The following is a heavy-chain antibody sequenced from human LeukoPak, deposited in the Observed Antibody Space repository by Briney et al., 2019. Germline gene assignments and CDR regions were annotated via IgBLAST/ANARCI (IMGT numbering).Heavy chain of an antibody. V-gene: IGHV3-23*01. J-gene: IGHJ4*02. CDR1: GFAFGSGA. CDR2: ISPGGGTT. D-gene: IGHD3-9*01. Sequence: GGSLRLSCAVSGFAFGSGAMSWVRQSPARGLEWVASISPGGGTTYYADYVKGRFTISRDNSNNSLFVQMNSLRAEDTAVYYCARGPGYPYFDYWGQGTLVTVSS. CDR3: ARGPGYPYFDY.